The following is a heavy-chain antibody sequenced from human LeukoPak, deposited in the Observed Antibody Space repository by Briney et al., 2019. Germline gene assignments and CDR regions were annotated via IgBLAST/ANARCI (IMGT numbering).Heavy chain of an antibody. CDR3: ARLAVVPAAIFYYYYYMDV. Sequence: SRVTISVDTSKNQFSLKLSSVTAADTAVYYCARLAVVPAAIFYYYYYMDVWGKGTTVTISS. J-gene: IGHJ6*03. D-gene: IGHD2-2*01. V-gene: IGHV4-34*01.